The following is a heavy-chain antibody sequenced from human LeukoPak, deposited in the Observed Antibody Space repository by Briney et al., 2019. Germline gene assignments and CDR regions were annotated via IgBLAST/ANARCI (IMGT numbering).Heavy chain of an antibody. CDR3: ARDFDGNSDY. J-gene: IGHJ4*02. Sequence: SETLSLTCVVSGGSISSGGYSWSWIRQPPGKGLEWIGYIYHSGSTYYNPSLKSRVTISVDRSKNQFSLKLSSVTAADTAVYYCARDFDGNSDYWGQGTLVTVSS. V-gene: IGHV4-30-2*01. D-gene: IGHD4-23*01. CDR2: IYHSGST. CDR1: GGSISSGGYS.